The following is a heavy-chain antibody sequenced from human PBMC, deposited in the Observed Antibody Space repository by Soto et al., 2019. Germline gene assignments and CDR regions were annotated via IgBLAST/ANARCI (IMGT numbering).Heavy chain of an antibody. D-gene: IGHD2-15*01. Sequence: PAGSLTLSCAGSGFYFSNSCIHWVRQGPGKGLVWVSHINSDGSGTTYADSVKGRITISRDNTKNTVYLQVNSLRAEDTAVYYCAKDTAYAMDVWGQGTTVTVSS. CDR1: GFYFSNSC. CDR3: AKDTAYAMDV. CDR2: INSDGSGT. J-gene: IGHJ6*02. V-gene: IGHV3-74*01.